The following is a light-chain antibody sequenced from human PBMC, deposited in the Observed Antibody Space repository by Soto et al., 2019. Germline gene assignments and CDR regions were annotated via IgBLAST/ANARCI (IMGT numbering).Light chain of an antibody. V-gene: IGLV2-14*03. CDR1: SSDVGGFNY. CDR3: ASYTTSSTYV. CDR2: DVS. Sequence: LTQPASVSGSPGQSIAISCTGTSSDVGGFNYVSWHQQHPGKAPKFMIYDVSSRPSGVSDRFSGSKSGNTASLTISGLQAEDEADYYCASYTTSSTYVFGTGTKVTVL. J-gene: IGLJ1*01.